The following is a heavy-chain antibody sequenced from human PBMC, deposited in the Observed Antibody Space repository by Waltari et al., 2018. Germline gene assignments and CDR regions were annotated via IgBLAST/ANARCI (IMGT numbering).Heavy chain of an antibody. Sequence: QVQLVQSGAEVKKPGASVKVSCKASGYTFTGYYMHWVRQAPGQGLEWMGWINPNSGGTNYAQKFQGRVTMTRDTSISTAYMELSRLRSDDTAVYYCARERYSGYDLLRYFQHWGQGTLVTVSS. CDR2: INPNSGGT. J-gene: IGHJ1*01. CDR1: GYTFTGYY. V-gene: IGHV1-2*02. CDR3: ARERYSGYDLLRYFQH. D-gene: IGHD5-12*01.